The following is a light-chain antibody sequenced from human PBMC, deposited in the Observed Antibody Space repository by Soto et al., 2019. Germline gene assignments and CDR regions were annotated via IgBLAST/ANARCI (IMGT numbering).Light chain of an antibody. CDR2: NAS. Sequence: DIQMTQSPSTLSGSVGVRVTITCRASQTISSWLAWYQQKPGKAPKLLIYNASTLKSGVPSRFSGSGSGTEFTLTISSLQPDDFATYYCQHYNSYSEAFGQGTKGDIK. J-gene: IGKJ1*01. CDR1: QTISSW. CDR3: QHYNSYSEA. V-gene: IGKV1-5*03.